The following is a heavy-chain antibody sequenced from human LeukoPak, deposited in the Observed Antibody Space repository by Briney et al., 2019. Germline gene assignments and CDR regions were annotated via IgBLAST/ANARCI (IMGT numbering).Heavy chain of an antibody. CDR1: GFTFSSYS. CDR3: ARFPRTTRGHFDY. J-gene: IGHJ4*02. Sequence: KPGGSLRLSCAASGFTFSSYSMNWVRQAPGKGLEWVSSISSSSSNIYYADSVKGRFTISRDNAKNSLYLKMNSLRAEDTAVYYCARFPRTTRGHFDYWGQGTLVTVSS. CDR2: ISSSSSNI. V-gene: IGHV3-21*01. D-gene: IGHD1-1*01.